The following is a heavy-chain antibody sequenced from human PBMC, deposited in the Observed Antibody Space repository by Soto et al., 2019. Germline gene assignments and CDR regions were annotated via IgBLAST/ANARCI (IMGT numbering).Heavy chain of an antibody. CDR2: IKNKANSYTT. V-gene: IGHV3-72*01. CDR1: GFTFRNAW. Sequence: PGGSLRLSCAASGFTFRNAWMSWVRQAPGKGLEWVGRIKNKANSYTTEYAASVKGRFTISRDDSKNSVYLQMNSLKTEDTAVYYCARAPSYYGSGSDHWGQGTLVTVSS. CDR3: ARAPSYYGSGSDH. D-gene: IGHD3-10*01. J-gene: IGHJ5*02.